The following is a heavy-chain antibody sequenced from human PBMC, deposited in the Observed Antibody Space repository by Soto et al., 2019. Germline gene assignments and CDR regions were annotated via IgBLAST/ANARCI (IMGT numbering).Heavy chain of an antibody. CDR2: IYYSATA. D-gene: IGHD2-21*01. V-gene: IGHV4-39*01. J-gene: IGHJ4*02. Sequence: PSETLSLSFTVSGGPISSSSYYWGWIRQPPGKGLEWIVSIYYSATAYYNPSLKSRVTISVDTSKNQFDLKLSSGTAADTANYYGARVGIVARPYWGQGTPVTVSS. CDR3: ARVGIVARPY. CDR1: GGPISSSSYY.